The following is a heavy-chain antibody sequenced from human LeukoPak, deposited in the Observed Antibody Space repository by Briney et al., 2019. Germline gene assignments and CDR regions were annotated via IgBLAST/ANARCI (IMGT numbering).Heavy chain of an antibody. CDR3: ARVYWGSIDY. J-gene: IGHJ4*02. CDR1: GGSISSGSYY. V-gene: IGHV4-61*02. Sequence: PSQTLSLTCTVSGGSISSGSYYWSWIRQPAGKGLEWIGRIYTSGSTNYNPSLKSRVTISVDTSKNQFSLKLSSVTAADTAVYYCARVYWGSIDYWGQGTLVTVSS. CDR2: IYTSGST. D-gene: IGHD7-27*01.